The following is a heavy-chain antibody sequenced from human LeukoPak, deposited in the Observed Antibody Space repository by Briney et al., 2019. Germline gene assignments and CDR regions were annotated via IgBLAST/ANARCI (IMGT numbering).Heavy chain of an antibody. CDR3: ARGPVTRFEI. Sequence: PGGSLRLSCAASGFTVSSNYMSWVRQAPGKGLEWVSVIYSGGTTYYADSVKGRFTISRDNSNNTLYLQMNSLRAEGTALYYCARGPVTRFEIWGQGTMVTVSS. CDR1: GFTVSSNY. V-gene: IGHV3-53*01. D-gene: IGHD4-17*01. J-gene: IGHJ3*02. CDR2: IYSGGTT.